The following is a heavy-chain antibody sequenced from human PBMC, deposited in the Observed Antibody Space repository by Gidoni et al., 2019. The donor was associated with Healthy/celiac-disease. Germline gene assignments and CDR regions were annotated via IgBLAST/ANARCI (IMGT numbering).Heavy chain of an antibody. D-gene: IGHD6-19*01. J-gene: IGHJ3*02. V-gene: IGHV5-51*01. Sequence: EVQLVRSGAEVKEPGESLKSSCRGSGYSCTSYGIGWVRQMPGKGLEWMGIIYPGDSDTRYSPSFQGQVTISADKSISTAYLQWSSLKASDTAMYYCARVSYSSGWFDAFDIWGQGTMVTVSS. CDR1: GYSCTSYG. CDR2: IYPGDSDT. CDR3: ARVSYSSGWFDAFDI.